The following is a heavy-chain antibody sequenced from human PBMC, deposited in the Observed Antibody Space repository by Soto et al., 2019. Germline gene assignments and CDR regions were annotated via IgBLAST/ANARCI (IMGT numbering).Heavy chain of an antibody. V-gene: IGHV4-39*01. J-gene: IGHJ3*02. CDR3: ANDYGDYRNDAFDI. CDR1: GGSSRQSSYF. CDR2: VYYSGTP. D-gene: IGHD4-17*01. Sequence: SETLSLTCAVSGGSSRQSSYFWGWIRQPPGKGLEWIASVYYSGTPYYNPSLKSRVTITLDRSKNQFTLSLTSMTAADAAVYYCANDYGDYRNDAFDIWSPGTRVTVSS.